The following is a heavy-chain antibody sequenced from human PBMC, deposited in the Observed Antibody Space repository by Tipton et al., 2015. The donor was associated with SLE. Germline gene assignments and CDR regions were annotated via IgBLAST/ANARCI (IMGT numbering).Heavy chain of an antibody. CDR3: AREHFYESSGYYLGFYYFDY. Sequence: QVQLVQSGAEVKKPGASVKVSCKASGYTFTTYGVSWVRQAPGQGLEWMGWTSTFNGKTNYSQNFQGRVTMTTDTSTSTAYMELRSLRSDDTAVYYRAREHFYESSGYYLGFYYFDYWGQGTLVTVSS. J-gene: IGHJ4*02. V-gene: IGHV1-18*01. CDR1: GYTFTTYG. D-gene: IGHD3-22*01. CDR2: TSTFNGKT.